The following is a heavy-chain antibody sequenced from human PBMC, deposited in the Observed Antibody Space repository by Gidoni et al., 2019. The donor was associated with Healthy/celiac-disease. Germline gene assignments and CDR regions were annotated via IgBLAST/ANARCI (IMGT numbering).Heavy chain of an antibody. CDR1: GFTFSSYG. Sequence: QVQLVESGGGVVQPGRSLSLSCAASGFTFSSYGMHWVRQAPGKGLEWGAVIWYDGSNKYYADSVKGRFTISRDNSKNTLYLQMNSLRAEDTAVYYCARAGGYCSGGSCYSEWFDPWGQGTLVTVSS. J-gene: IGHJ5*02. CDR2: IWYDGSNK. CDR3: ARAGGYCSGGSCYSEWFDP. V-gene: IGHV3-33*01. D-gene: IGHD2-15*01.